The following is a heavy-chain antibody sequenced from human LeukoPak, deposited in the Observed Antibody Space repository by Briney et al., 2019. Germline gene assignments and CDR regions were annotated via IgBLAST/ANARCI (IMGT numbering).Heavy chain of an antibody. J-gene: IGHJ4*02. V-gene: IGHV4-4*08. CDR1: PGSITNYY. CDR2: ISPGGNT. CDR3: ARSYGSGNYSPFF. Sequence: SETPSLTCTVSPGSITNYYYNWIRQPPGKRPEWIGYISPGGNTNYNPSLESRVTISVDTSKNQVSLKLISGTAADTAIYYCARSYGSGNYSPFFWGQGTLVTVSS. D-gene: IGHD3-10*01.